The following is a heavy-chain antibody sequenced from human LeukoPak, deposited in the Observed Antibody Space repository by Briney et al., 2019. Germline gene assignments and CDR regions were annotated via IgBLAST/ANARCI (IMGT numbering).Heavy chain of an antibody. CDR1: GFTFSSYA. V-gene: IGHV3-23*01. J-gene: IGHJ4*02. Sequence: GGSLRLSCAASGFTFSSYAMSWVRQAPGKGLEWVSAISGSGGSTYYADSVKGRFTISRDNAKNSLYLQMNSLRAEDTALYYCAKDHGYGGSFDYWGQGTLVTVSS. CDR2: ISGSGGST. D-gene: IGHD5-12*01. CDR3: AKDHGYGGSFDY.